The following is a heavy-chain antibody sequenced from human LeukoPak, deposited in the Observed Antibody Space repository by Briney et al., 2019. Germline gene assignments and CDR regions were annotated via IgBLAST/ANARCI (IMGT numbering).Heavy chain of an antibody. CDR3: ARDSSPYDSSAYWDAFDI. CDR1: GFTFSSYW. D-gene: IGHD3-22*01. Sequence: GGSLRLSCAASGFTFSSYWMSWVRQAPGKGLEWVANIKEDGSEKYYEDSVKGRFTISRDNAKNSLYLQMNSLRAEDTAVYYCARDSSPYDSSAYWDAFDIWGQGTMVTVSS. J-gene: IGHJ3*02. CDR2: IKEDGSEK. V-gene: IGHV3-7*01.